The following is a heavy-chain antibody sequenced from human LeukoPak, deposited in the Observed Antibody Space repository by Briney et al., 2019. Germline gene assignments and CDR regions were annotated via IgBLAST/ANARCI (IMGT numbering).Heavy chain of an antibody. J-gene: IGHJ4*02. V-gene: IGHV4-39*01. CDR3: ARRVSGSYSY. CDR1: GGSISSGGYS. CDR2: IYYSGTT. D-gene: IGHD1-26*01. Sequence: SETLSLTCTVSGGSISSGGYSWSWIRQPPGKRLEWIGSIYYSGTTYYNPSLKSRVAISVDTSKNQFSLRLSSVTTTDTAVYYCARRVSGSYSYWGQGTLVIVSS.